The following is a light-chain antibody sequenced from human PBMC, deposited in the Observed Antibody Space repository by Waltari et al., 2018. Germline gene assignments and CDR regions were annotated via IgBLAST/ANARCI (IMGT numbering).Light chain of an antibody. CDR2: KDS. CDR3: QAWDSNVVI. V-gene: IGLV3-1*01. J-gene: IGLJ2*01. CDR1: KLGDKY. Sequence: SYDLTQPPSVSVSPGQTASITCSGYKLGDKYACWYQQKPGQSPVVVIYKDSQRPSGIPERFSGSNSGNTATLTISGAQALDEADYYCQAWDSNVVIFGGGTKLTVL.